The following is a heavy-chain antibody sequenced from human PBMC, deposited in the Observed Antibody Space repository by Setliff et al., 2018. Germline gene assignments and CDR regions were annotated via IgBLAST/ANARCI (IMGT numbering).Heavy chain of an antibody. CDR2: IMPGRDT. V-gene: IGHV4-34*12. CDR1: GDSLSGYY. J-gene: IGHJ4*02. D-gene: IGHD3-10*01. Sequence: SETLSLTCAVYGDSLSGYYWSWIRQSPKKGLEWIGEIMPGRDTLYSPSLESRLTITIDTSKSQFSLKLSSVTAADTAVYYCARHATYYGSGNLPFDSWGQGTLVTVS. CDR3: ARHATYYGSGNLPFDS.